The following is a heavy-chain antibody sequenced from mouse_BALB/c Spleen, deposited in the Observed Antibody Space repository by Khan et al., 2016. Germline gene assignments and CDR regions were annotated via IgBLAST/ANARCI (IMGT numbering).Heavy chain of an antibody. Sequence: QVTLKESGPGILQPSQTLSLTCSFSGFSLNTYGIGVGWIRQPPGKGLEWLAHIWWNDNNSYNKALKSRLTISKDTSNNQVFLKIASVDTADTGTYYCARIARWDGAFCGQGTLVTVSA. D-gene: IGHD4-1*01. CDR3: ARIARWDGAF. J-gene: IGHJ3*01. CDR1: GFSLNTYGIG. V-gene: IGHV8-11*01. CDR2: IWWNDNN.